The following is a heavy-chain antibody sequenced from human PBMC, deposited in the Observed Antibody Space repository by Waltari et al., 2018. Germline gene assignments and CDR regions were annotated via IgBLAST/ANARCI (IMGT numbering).Heavy chain of an antibody. V-gene: IGHV4-39*01. D-gene: IGHD3-3*01. CDR3: ARQLRFVDWIPRYFDS. CDR1: GDSISGSRNY. Sequence: QMELQESGPRLVKPSETLSLTCNVSGDSISGSRNYWAWLRQPPGENLQWIGSIYYSGTTYHNPYLKGRVAISVDTSRNQFSLNVNSVTAADTGSYYCARQLRFVDWIPRYFDSWGRGTLATVSS. J-gene: IGHJ4*02. CDR2: IYYSGTT.